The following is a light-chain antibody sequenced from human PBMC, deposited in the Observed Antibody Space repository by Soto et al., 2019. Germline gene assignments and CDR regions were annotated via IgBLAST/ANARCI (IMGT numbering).Light chain of an antibody. J-gene: IGKJ2*01. Sequence: DIQMTQSPSTLSASVGDRLTITCRASQSIVTWLAWYQQKPGKAPNLLIYKASSLESGVPSRFSGSGSGTEFTLTISSLQPDDFATYHCQQYHTYPYTFGQGTKLEIK. CDR2: KAS. CDR1: QSIVTW. V-gene: IGKV1-5*03. CDR3: QQYHTYPYT.